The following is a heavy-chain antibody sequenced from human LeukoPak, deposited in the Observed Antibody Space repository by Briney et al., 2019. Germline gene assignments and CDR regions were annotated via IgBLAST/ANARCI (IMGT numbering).Heavy chain of an antibody. CDR2: IRGSGGST. CDR1: GFTVSSNY. D-gene: IGHD2-8*01. Sequence: PGGSLRLSCAASGFTVSSNYMSWVRQAPGKGLEWVSLIRGSGGSTYYADSVRGRFTISRDNSKNTLYLQMNSLRAEDTAVYYCAKDMGYFTGMDVWGQGTTVTVSS. J-gene: IGHJ6*02. V-gene: IGHV3-23*01. CDR3: AKDMGYFTGMDV.